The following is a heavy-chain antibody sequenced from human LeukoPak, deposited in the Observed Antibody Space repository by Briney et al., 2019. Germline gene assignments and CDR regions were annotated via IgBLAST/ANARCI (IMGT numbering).Heavy chain of an antibody. Sequence: GASVKVSCKASGYTFTSYYMHWVRQAPGQGLEWMGIINPSGDSTSYAQKFQGRVTMTRDTSTSTVYMELSSLRSEDTAVYYCARDWGRSSSWLLGFDYWGQGTLVTVSS. V-gene: IGHV1-46*01. D-gene: IGHD6-13*01. J-gene: IGHJ4*02. CDR1: GYTFTSYY. CDR2: INPSGDST. CDR3: ARDWGRSSSWLLGFDY.